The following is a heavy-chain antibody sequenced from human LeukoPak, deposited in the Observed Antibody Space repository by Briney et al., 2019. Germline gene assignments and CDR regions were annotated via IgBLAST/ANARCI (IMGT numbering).Heavy chain of an antibody. D-gene: IGHD6-19*01. V-gene: IGHV3-53*01. CDR3: ARGRKYSSGWYYFDY. CDR2: IYSGGST. J-gene: IGHJ4*02. Sequence: AGGSLRLTCAASGFTVSSNYMSCVRQAQGKVLEWVSVIYSGGSTYCADSVKGRFTNPRDNPKKTLYLQMNSLRAEDTAVYYCARGRKYSSGWYYFDYWGQGTLVTVSS. CDR1: GFTVSSNY.